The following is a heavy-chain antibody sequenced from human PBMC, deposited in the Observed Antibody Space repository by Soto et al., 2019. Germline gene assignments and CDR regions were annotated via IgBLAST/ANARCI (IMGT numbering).Heavy chain of an antibody. Sequence: QVQLQESGPGLVKPSETLSLSCTVSGGSISSYYWSWFRQSPGKRMEWIGYVHHSWGSSYNPSLQSRVAISLVTSKSQFSLKLTSVTATDTAVYYCARQGFGPLHGLVDVWGQGTTVTVSS. CDR3: ARQGFGPLHGLVDV. CDR2: VHHSWGS. CDR1: GGSISSYY. J-gene: IGHJ6*02. V-gene: IGHV4-59*08. D-gene: IGHD3-10*01.